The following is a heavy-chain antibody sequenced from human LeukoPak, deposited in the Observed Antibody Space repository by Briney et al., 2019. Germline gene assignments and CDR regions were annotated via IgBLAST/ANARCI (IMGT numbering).Heavy chain of an antibody. CDR3: TRDGEGASHF. J-gene: IGHJ4*02. CDR1: GFSFSNYW. D-gene: IGHD3-10*01. CDR2: TKPDEREK. V-gene: IGHV3-7*03. Sequence: GGSLRLSCVGSGFSFSNYWMGWIRQAPGKGLEWVANTKPDEREKYYVDSVKGGFIISRDNAKNSLYLQINSLRVDDTAIYYCTRDGEGASHFWGQGTLVTASS.